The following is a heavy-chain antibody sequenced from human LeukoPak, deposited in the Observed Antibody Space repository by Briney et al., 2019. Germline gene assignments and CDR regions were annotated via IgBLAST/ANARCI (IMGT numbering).Heavy chain of an antibody. J-gene: IGHJ4*02. CDR1: GFTFSSYA. CDR2: ISASGGST. Sequence: GGSLRLSCAASGFTFSSYAMSWVRQAPGKGLEWVSAISASGGSTYYADSVKGRFTISRDNSKNTLYLQMNSLRAEDTAVYYCAKRTTLGYCSGGSCYDFDYWGQGTLVTVSS. D-gene: IGHD2-15*01. V-gene: IGHV3-23*01. CDR3: AKRTTLGYCSGGSCYDFDY.